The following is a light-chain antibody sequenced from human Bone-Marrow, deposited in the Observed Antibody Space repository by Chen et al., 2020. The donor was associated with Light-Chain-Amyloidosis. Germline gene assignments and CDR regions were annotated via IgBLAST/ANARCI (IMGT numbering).Light chain of an antibody. CDR1: QSVARY. CDR2: EAS. J-gene: IGKJ4*01. Sequence: EIELPHSTPPLCMSRGERTTLSCRASQSVARYLVCYQQTPGQAPTLLIYEASNRATGIPARFSGSGSGTDFTLTISSLEPEDVAVYYCLQRSDRPPLTFGGGTKVEIK. CDR3: LQRSDRPPLT. V-gene: IGKV3-11*01.